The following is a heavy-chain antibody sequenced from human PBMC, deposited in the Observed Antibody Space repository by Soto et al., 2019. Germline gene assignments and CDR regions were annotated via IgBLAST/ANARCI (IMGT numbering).Heavy chain of an antibody. V-gene: IGHV1-46*03. J-gene: IGHJ4*02. D-gene: IGHD6-13*01. CDR2: INPSGGST. CDR3: ARASAAADPGTEFDY. CDR1: GYTITSYY. Sequence: VASVKVSCTASGYTITSYYMHWVRQAPGQGLEWMGIINPSGGSTSYAQKFQGRVTMTRDTSTSTVYMELSSLRSEDTAVYYCARASAAADPGTEFDYWGQGTLVTVSS.